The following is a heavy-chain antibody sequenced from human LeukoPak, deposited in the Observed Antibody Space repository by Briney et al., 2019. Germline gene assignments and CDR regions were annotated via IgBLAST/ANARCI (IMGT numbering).Heavy chain of an antibody. CDR2: INHSGST. CDR3: ERVGTYYYGSGSRNWFDP. Sequence: SETLSLTCAVYGGSFSGYYWSWIRQPPGKRLEWIGEINHSGSTNYNPSLKSRVTISVDTSKNQFSLKLSSVTAADTAVYYCERVGTYYYGSGSRNWFDPWGQGTLVTVSS. CDR1: GGSFSGYY. V-gene: IGHV4-34*01. J-gene: IGHJ5*02. D-gene: IGHD3-10*01.